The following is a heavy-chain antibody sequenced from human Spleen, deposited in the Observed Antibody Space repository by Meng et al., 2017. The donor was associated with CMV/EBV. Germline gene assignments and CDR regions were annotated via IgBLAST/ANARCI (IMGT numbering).Heavy chain of an antibody. CDR1: GFTFSSYS. J-gene: IGHJ3*02. CDR3: ARDRADWGTNDAFDI. D-gene: IGHD7-27*01. CDR2: ISSSSSYI. Sequence: GESLKISCAASGFTFSSYSMNWVRQAPGKGLEWVSSISSSSSYIYYADSVKGRFTISRDNAKNSLYLQMSSLRADDTAVYYCARDRADWGTNDAFDIWGQGTMVTVSS. V-gene: IGHV3-21*01.